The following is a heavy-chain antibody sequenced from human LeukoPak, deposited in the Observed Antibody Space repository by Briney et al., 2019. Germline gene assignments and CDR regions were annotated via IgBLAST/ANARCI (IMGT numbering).Heavy chain of an antibody. D-gene: IGHD3-22*01. CDR3: AKGSYYDSSGSFYSDY. V-gene: IGHV3-23*01. J-gene: IGHJ4*02. CDR2: ISGSGDNT. CDR1: GFTFSSYA. Sequence: GGSLRLSCAASGFTFSSYAMSWVRQAPGKGLEWVSGISGSGDNTYYADSVKGRLTISRDNSKNTLYVQVNSLGTEDTAAYYCAKGSYYDSSGSFYSDYWGQGTLVTVSS.